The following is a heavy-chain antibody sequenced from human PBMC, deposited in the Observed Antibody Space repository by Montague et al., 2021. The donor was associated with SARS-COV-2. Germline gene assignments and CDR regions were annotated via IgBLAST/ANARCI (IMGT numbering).Heavy chain of an antibody. CDR2: ITHSGGI. V-gene: IGHV4-4*02. Sequence: SETLSLTCVVSNGSISSDEWWSWVRQAPGKGLEWIGEITHSGGIKYNPSLQNRVSMSVDKSKNQFSLKLTSVTVADAATYYCARGQVTAFAVLIVFPAAGALDSWGRGTTVTVSS. D-gene: IGHD3-3*01. J-gene: IGHJ3*01. CDR3: ARGQVTAFAVLIVFPAAGALDS. CDR1: NGSISSDEW.